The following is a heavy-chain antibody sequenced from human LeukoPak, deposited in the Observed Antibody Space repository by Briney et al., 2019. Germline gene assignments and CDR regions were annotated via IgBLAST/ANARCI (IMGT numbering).Heavy chain of an antibody. CDR2: ISYDGSNE. Sequence: GRSLRLSCAASGFTFSSYGMHWVRQAPGKGLEWVAVISYDGSNEYYADSVKGRFTISRDNSKNTLYLQMNSLRAEDTAVYYCAKWRTAMDYWGQGTLVTVSS. D-gene: IGHD2-21*02. V-gene: IGHV3-30*18. CDR1: GFTFSSYG. J-gene: IGHJ4*02. CDR3: AKWRTAMDY.